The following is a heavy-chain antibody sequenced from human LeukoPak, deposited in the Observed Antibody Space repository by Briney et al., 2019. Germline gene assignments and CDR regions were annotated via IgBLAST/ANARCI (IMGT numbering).Heavy chain of an antibody. CDR2: IWYDGSNK. CDR3: ARVRNYYGMDV. CDR1: GFTFSSYG. J-gene: IGHJ6*02. V-gene: IGHV3-33*01. Sequence: GGSLRLSCAASGFTFSSYGMHWVRQAPGKGLEWVAVIWYDGSNKYYADSVKGRFTISRENAKNSLYLQMNSLRAEDTAVYYCARVRNYYGMDVWGQGTTVTVSS.